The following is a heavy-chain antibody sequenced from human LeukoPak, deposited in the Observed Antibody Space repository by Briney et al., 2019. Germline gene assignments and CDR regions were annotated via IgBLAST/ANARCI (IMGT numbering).Heavy chain of an antibody. CDR1: GGSISSSSHY. Sequence: PSETLSLTCTVSGGSISSSSHYWGWIRQPPGKGLEWIGTIYYSGSTSYNPSLKSRVTISVDTSKNQFSLKLSSVTAADTAVYYCARQSSYTSAWYSDYWGQGTLIIVSS. J-gene: IGHJ4*02. CDR2: IYYSGST. V-gene: IGHV4-39*01. CDR3: ARQSSYTSAWYSDY. D-gene: IGHD6-19*01.